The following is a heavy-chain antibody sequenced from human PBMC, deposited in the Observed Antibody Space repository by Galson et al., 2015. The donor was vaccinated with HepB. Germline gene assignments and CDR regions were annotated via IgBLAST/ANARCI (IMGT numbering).Heavy chain of an antibody. CDR1: GYTFTDYY. V-gene: IGHV1-69-2*01. Sequence: VKVSCKVSGYTFTDYYMHWVQKAPGKGLEWMGLVDPEDGETIYAEKFQGRVTITADTSTDTAYMELSSLRSEDTAVYYCATWAAAGYYYYYGMDVWGQGTTVTVSS. CDR3: ATWAAAGYYYYYGMDV. D-gene: IGHD6-13*01. J-gene: IGHJ6*02. CDR2: VDPEDGET.